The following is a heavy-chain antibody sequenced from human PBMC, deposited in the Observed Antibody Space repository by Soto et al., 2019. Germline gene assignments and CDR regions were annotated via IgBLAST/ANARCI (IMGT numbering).Heavy chain of an antibody. D-gene: IGHD6-6*01. V-gene: IGHV1-2*02. J-gene: IGHJ3*02. CDR1: GYTFTGYY. Sequence: SVKVSCKASGYTFTGYYMHWVRQAPGQGLEWMGWINPNSGGTNYAQKFQGRVTMTRDTSISTAYMELSRLRSDDKAVYYCARGGSIAARQDRPAFDIWGQGTIVTVSS. CDR2: INPNSGGT. CDR3: ARGGSIAARQDRPAFDI.